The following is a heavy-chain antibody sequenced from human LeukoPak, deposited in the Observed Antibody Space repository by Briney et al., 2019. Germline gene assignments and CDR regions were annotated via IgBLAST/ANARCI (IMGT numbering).Heavy chain of an antibody. CDR3: ARRSVTYDSSGYYEGAFDY. CDR2: INPSGGTT. Sequence: GASVKVSCKASGYTFTSYYVHWVRQAPGQGLEWMGIINPSGGTTSYAQKFQGRVTLTRDTSTSTVYMELSSLRSEDTAVYYCARRSVTYDSSGYYEGAFDYWGQGALVTVSS. V-gene: IGHV1-46*01. J-gene: IGHJ4*02. D-gene: IGHD3-22*01. CDR1: GYTFTSYY.